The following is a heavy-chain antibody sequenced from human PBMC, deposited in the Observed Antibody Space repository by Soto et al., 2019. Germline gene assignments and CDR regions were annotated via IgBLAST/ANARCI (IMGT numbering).Heavy chain of an antibody. V-gene: IGHV1-18*04. CDR3: SRDLRPYHDFSSGFYGMYV. D-gene: IGHD3-3*01. Sequence: QVQLVQSGGEVKKPGASVKVSCKASDNSFTKYGITWVRQAPGQGLEWMGWISAYNGNTNYAQELQGRVTMTTDKFTNTDNMELRSLISDDTAVYYCSRDLRPYHDFSSGFYGMYVWAHGTTVTVSS. CDR2: ISAYNGNT. J-gene: IGHJ6*02. CDR1: DNSFTKYG.